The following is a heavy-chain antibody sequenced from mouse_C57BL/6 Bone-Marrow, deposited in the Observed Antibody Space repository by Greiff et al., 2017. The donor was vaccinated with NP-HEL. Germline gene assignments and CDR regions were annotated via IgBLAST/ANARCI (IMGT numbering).Heavy chain of an antibody. V-gene: IGHV1-62-2*01. Sequence: QVHVKQSGAELVKPGASVKLSCKASGYTFTEYTIHWVKQRSGQGLEWIGWFYPGSGSIKYNEKFKDKATLTADKSSSTVYMELSRLTSEDSAVYFCARHARPYYSNSTLDYWGQGTTLTVSS. CDR1: GYTFTEYT. J-gene: IGHJ2*01. D-gene: IGHD2-5*01. CDR3: ARHARPYYSNSTLDY. CDR2: FYPGSGSI.